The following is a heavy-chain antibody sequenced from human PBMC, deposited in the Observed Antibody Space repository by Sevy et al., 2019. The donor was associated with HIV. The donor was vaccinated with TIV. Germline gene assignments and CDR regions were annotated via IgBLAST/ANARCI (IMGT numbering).Heavy chain of an antibody. Sequence: GGSLRLSCAASGFTFSSYEMNWVRQAPGKGLEWVSYISSDGTTIYYADSVKGQFTISRDNAQNSVSLQMNSLRAEDTAVYYCARDLDDNSGYYYGAIDYWGQGTLVTVSS. D-gene: IGHD3-22*01. CDR1: GFTFSSYE. V-gene: IGHV3-48*03. J-gene: IGHJ4*02. CDR2: ISSDGTTI. CDR3: ARDLDDNSGYYYGAIDY.